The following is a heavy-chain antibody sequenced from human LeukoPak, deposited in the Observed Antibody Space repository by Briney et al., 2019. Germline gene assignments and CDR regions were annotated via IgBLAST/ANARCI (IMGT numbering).Heavy chain of an antibody. V-gene: IGHV1-2*02. CDR3: ARDMWGSLRVVTRFDY. CDR2: INPNSGGT. D-gene: IGHD3-3*01. J-gene: IGHJ4*02. Sequence: ASVKVSCKASGYTFTGYYMHWVRQAPGQGLEWMGWINPNSGGTNYAQKFQGRVTMTRDTSISTAYMGLSRLRSDDTAVYYCARDMWGSLRVVTRFDYWGQGTLVTVSS. CDR1: GYTFTGYY.